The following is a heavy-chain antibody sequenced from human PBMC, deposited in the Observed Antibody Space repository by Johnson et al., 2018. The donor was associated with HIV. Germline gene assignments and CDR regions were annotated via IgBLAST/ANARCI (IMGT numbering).Heavy chain of an antibody. CDR1: GFTFDDYD. J-gene: IGHJ3*02. V-gene: IGHV3-9*01. Sequence: QLVESEGGLVQPGRSLRLSCTVSGFTFDDYDMHWVRQAPGKGLEWVSGISWNSGRLDYADSVKGRFTISRDNAKNSLYLQMNSLRAEDTAVYYCAKAPYGSGIRPGAFDIWGQGTMVTVSS. CDR3: AKAPYGSGIRPGAFDI. CDR2: ISWNSGRL. D-gene: IGHD3-10*01.